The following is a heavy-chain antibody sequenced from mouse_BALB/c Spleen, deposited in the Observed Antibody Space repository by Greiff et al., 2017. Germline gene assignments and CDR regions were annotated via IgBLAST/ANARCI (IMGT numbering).Heavy chain of an antibody. CDR2: IYPGNVNT. J-gene: IGHJ3*01. Sequence: VQLQQSGPELVKPGASVRISCKASGYTFTSYYIHWVKQRPGQGLEWIGWIYPGNVNTKYNEKFKGKATLTADKSSSTAYMQLSSLTSEDSAVYFCAREKDRYDVAWFAYWGQGTLVTVSA. D-gene: IGHD2-14*01. V-gene: IGHV1S56*01. CDR1: GYTFTSYY. CDR3: AREKDRYDVAWFAY.